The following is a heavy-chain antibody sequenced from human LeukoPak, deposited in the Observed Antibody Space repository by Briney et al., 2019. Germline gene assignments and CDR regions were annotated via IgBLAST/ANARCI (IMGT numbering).Heavy chain of an antibody. CDR2: INHSGST. J-gene: IGHJ4*02. D-gene: IGHD4-17*01. CDR1: GGSISSSSYY. V-gene: IGHV4-39*07. CDR3: ARGRDGDYYFDY. Sequence: SETLSLTCTVSGGSISSSSYYWGWIRQPPGKGLEWIGEINHSGSTNYNPSLKSRVTISVDTSKNQFSLKLSSVTAADTAVYYCARGRDGDYYFDYWGQGTLVTVSS.